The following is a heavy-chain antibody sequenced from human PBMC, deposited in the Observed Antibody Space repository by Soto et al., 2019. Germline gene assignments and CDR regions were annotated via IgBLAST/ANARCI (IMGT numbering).Heavy chain of an antibody. J-gene: IGHJ3*02. D-gene: IGHD6-13*01. CDR2: ISGSGGST. CDR1: GFTFSSYA. CDR3: ATPSSSLGTLRALDAFDI. V-gene: IGHV3-23*01. Sequence: EVQLLESGGGLVQPGGSLRLSCAASGFTFSSYAMNWVRQAPGKGLEWVSGISGSGGSTSYADSVKGRFTNSRDNSKNTLYLQMNSLRAEDTAVYYCATPSSSLGTLRALDAFDIWGQGTMVTVSS.